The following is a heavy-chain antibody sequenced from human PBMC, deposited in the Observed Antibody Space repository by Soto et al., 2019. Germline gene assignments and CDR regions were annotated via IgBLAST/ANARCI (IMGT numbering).Heavy chain of an antibody. V-gene: IGHV4-31*03. CDR1: GGSISSGGYY. Sequence: QVQLQESGPGLVKPSQTLSLTCTVSGGSISSGGYYWSWIRQHPGKGLEWLGYIYSSGATYYNPSLKRRITISLDTSKNQVSLKLSSVTAADTAVYYCARAGSSGYYFDYWGQGPLVTVSS. CDR3: ARAGSSGYYFDY. J-gene: IGHJ4*02. D-gene: IGHD3-22*01. CDR2: IYSSGAT.